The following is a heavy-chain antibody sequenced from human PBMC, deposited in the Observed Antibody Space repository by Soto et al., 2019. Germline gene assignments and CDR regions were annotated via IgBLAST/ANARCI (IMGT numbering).Heavy chain of an antibody. CDR3: ARDGLSY. D-gene: IGHD3-10*01. CDR2: IASDGTSK. J-gene: IGHJ4*02. V-gene: IGHV3-30-3*01. Sequence: QVQPVESGGGVVQPGRSLRLSCTASGFTLSTYAMHWVRQAPGKGLEWVAVIASDGTSKYYADSVKGRFTISRDHSNNTLYLQMNILRAESTAVYSYARDGLSYWGQGTQVLVSS. CDR1: GFTLSTYA.